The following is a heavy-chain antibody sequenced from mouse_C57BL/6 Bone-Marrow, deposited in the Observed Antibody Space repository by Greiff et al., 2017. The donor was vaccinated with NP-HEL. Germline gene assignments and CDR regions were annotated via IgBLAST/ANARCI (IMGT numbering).Heavy chain of an antibody. J-gene: IGHJ3*02. Sequence: DVQLQQSVAALLRPGASVTFSCTSSGFNIKDYSMPWVQQRPEQGLEWIGWIDPENGDTEYASKFQGKATITADTSSNTAYLQLSSLTSEDTAVYYCTSYSNYVGWGQGTLVTVSA. V-gene: IGHV14-4*01. CDR3: TSYSNYVG. D-gene: IGHD2-5*01. CDR2: IDPENGDT. CDR1: GFNIKDYS.